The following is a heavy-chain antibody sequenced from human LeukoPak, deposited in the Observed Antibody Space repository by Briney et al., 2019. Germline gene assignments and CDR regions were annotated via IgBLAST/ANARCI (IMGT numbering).Heavy chain of an antibody. V-gene: IGHV3-66*04. J-gene: IGHJ4*02. CDR1: EFAVSNNY. Sequence: GGSLRLSCAASEFAVSNNYMSWVRQAPGKGLEWVSVLYSGGRAYYTDSVNGRFTISRDNSKNTLYLQMNSLRAEDTAIYYCAGHTELGYWGQGTLVTVSS. CDR3: AGHTELGY. CDR2: LYSGGRA. D-gene: IGHD1-26*01.